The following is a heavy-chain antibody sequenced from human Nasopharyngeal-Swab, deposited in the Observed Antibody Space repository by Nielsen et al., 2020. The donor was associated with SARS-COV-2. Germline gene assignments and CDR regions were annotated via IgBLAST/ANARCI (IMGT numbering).Heavy chain of an antibody. V-gene: IGHV4-30-4*01. CDR1: GGSISSGDYY. J-gene: IGHJ4*02. Sequence: SETLSLTCTVSGGSISSGDYYWSWIRQPPGKGLEWIGYIYYSGSTYYNPSLKSRVTISVDTSQNQFSLKLSSVTAADTAVYYCARDRITMVRGVIIKGGFDYWGQGTLVTVSS. D-gene: IGHD3-10*01. CDR3: ARDRITMVRGVIIKGGFDY. CDR2: IYYSGST.